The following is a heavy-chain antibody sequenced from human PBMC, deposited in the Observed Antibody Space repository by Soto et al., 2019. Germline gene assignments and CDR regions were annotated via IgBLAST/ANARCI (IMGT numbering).Heavy chain of an antibody. J-gene: IGHJ4*02. CDR2: INPNSGGT. Sequence: QVQLVQSGAEVKKPGASVKVSCKASGYTFTGYYMHWVRQAPGQGLEWMGWINPNSGGTNYAQKFQGWVTMTRDMSISTAYMELSRLRSDDTAVYYCAILPGIYSGYETSDYWGQGTLVTVSS. CDR3: AILPGIYSGYETSDY. V-gene: IGHV1-2*04. D-gene: IGHD5-12*01. CDR1: GYTFTGYY.